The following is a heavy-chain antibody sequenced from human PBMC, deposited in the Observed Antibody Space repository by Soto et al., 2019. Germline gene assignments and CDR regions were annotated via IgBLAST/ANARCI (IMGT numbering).Heavy chain of an antibody. D-gene: IGHD6-6*01. CDR3: ARDDSSSRSFDY. CDR2: IIPGSGDT. Sequence: GASVKVSCKASGYTFRIYAIHWVRQAPGHSLEWMGWIIPGSGDTKYSQRFQGRVTITWDTSASTAYMELSSLRSEDTADYFCARDDSSSRSFDYWVRGSRVTVSS. V-gene: IGHV1-3*01. CDR1: GYTFRIYA. J-gene: IGHJ4*02.